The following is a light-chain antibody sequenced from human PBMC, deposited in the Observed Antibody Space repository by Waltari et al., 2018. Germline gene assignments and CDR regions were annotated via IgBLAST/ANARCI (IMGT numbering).Light chain of an antibody. CDR2: GAS. J-gene: IGKJ1*01. CDR3: QHYVRLPAT. CDR1: QSVSRS. Sequence: TVLTQSPATLSLSPGERATLSCRASQSVSRSLAWYQQKPGQAPKLLIYGASTRATGIPDRFTGSGSGTDFSLTISSLEPEDFAIYFCQHYVRLPATFGQGTKVEIK. V-gene: IGKV3-20*01.